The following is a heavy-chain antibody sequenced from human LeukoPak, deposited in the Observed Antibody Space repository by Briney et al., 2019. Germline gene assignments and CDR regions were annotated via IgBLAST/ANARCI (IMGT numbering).Heavy chain of an antibody. CDR2: ISAYNGNT. CDR1: GYTFTSYG. D-gene: IGHD2-2*01. J-gene: IGHJ5*02. V-gene: IGHV1-18*01. CDR3: ARDWDCSSTSCYEGDSGNWFDP. Sequence: GASVKVSCKASGYTFTSYGISWVRQAPGQGLEWMGWISAYNGNTNYAQKLQGRVTMTTDTSTSTAYMELRSLRSDDTAVYYCARDWDCSSTSCYEGDSGNWFDPWGQGTLVTVSS.